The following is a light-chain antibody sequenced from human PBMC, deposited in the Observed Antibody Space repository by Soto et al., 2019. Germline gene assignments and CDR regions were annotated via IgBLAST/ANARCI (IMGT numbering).Light chain of an antibody. CDR3: QQYNSYLRT. CDR1: QSLSSW. Sequence: DIQMTQSPSTLSASVGDRVTITCRASQSLSSWLAWYQQKPGKAPKLLIYAASSLQSGVPSRFSGSGSGTEFTLTISSLQPDDFATYYCQQYNSYLRTFGQGTKVDIK. V-gene: IGKV1-5*01. J-gene: IGKJ1*01. CDR2: AAS.